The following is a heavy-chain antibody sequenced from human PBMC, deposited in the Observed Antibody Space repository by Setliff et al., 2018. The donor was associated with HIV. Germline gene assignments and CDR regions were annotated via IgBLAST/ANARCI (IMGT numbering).Heavy chain of an antibody. Sequence: GASVKVSCKASGYIFTGYYMHWVRQAPGKGLEWMANFDPEDGETFYAQKFQGRLTMTEDTSTDTAYMELSSLRSDDTAMYYCATDPGYSSTWYSESFQHRGQGTEVTVSS. CDR2: FDPEDGET. CDR1: GYIFTGYY. J-gene: IGHJ1*01. CDR3: ATDPGYSSTWYSESFQH. D-gene: IGHD6-13*01. V-gene: IGHV1-24*01.